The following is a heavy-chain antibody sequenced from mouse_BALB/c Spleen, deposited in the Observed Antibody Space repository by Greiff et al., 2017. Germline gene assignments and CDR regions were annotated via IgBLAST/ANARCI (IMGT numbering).Heavy chain of an antibody. CDR2: IRNKANGYTT. CDR1: GFTFTDYY. J-gene: IGHJ4*01. V-gene: IGHV7-3*02. D-gene: IGHD2-10*01. CDR3: ARGPLLPPGYAMDY. Sequence: EVMLVESGGGLVQPGGSLRLSCATSGFTFTDYYMSWVRQPPGKALEWLGFIRNKANGYTTEYSASVKGRFTISRDNARNILYLQMSSLRSEDTAMYYCARGPLLPPGYAMDYWGQGTSVTVSS.